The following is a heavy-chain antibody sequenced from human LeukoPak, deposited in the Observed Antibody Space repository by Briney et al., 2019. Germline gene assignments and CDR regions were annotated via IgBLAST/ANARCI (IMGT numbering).Heavy chain of an antibody. CDR2: ISWNSGSI. V-gene: IGHV3-9*01. CDR1: GFTFDDYA. D-gene: IGHD3-10*01. Sequence: GGSLRLSCAASGFTFDDYAMHWVRQAPGKGLEWVSGISWNSGSIGYADSVKGRFTISRDNSKNTLYLQMNSLRAEDTAVYYCASGEVMVRGVMTYWGQGTLVTVSS. J-gene: IGHJ4*02. CDR3: ASGEVMVRGVMTY.